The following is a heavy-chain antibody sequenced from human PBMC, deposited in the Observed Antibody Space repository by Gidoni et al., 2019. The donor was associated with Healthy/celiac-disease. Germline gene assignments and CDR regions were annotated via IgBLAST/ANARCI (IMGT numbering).Heavy chain of an antibody. CDR1: GFPFSSYG. CDR3: AKVGMGIG. J-gene: IGHJ4*02. Sequence: QVQLVESGGGVVQPGRSLRLSCAASGFPFSSYGMHGVRQAPGKGLEWVAVISYDGSNKYYADSVKGRFTISRDNSKNTLYLQMNSLGAEDTAVYYCAKVGMGIGWGQGTLVTVSS. D-gene: IGHD7-27*01. V-gene: IGHV3-30*18. CDR2: ISYDGSNK.